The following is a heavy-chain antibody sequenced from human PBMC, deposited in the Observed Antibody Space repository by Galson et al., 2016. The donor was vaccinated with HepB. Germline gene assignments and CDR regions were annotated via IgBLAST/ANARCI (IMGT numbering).Heavy chain of an antibody. D-gene: IGHD3-10*01. CDR1: GFIVSSND. Sequence: SLRLSCAASGFIVSSNDMSWVRQAPGKGPEWVSTFGYGGDIYYADAVKGRFTISRDNAKNSMYLQMNSLRDGDTAVYYCARDPGARNGMNVWGQGTTVTVSS. V-gene: IGHV3-53*01. CDR2: FGYGGDI. CDR3: ARDPGARNGMNV. J-gene: IGHJ6*02.